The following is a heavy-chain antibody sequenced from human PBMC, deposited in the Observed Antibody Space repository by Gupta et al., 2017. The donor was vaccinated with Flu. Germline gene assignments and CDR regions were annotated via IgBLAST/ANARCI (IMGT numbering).Heavy chain of an antibody. CDR3: ARGGPARRSSSWYEQFDY. CDR2: IYYSGST. V-gene: IGHV4-59*01. J-gene: IGHJ4*02. Sequence: QVQLQESGPGLVKPSETLSLTCTVSGGSISSYYWSWIRQPPGKGLEWIGYIYYSGSTNYNPSLKSRVTISVDTSKNQFSLKLSSVTAADTAVXYXARGGPARRSSSWYEQFDYGGQGTLVTVSS. CDR1: GGSISSYY. D-gene: IGHD6-13*01.